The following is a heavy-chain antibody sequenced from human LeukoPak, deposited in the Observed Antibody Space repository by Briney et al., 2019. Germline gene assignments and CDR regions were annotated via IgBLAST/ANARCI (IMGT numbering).Heavy chain of an antibody. Sequence: GGSLRLSCAASGFTFSSYSMNWVRQAPGKGLEWVSSISSSSSYIYYAGSVKGRFTISRDNAKNSLYLQMNSLRAEDTAVYYCARDEYGYSYANYYFDYWGQGSLVTVSS. J-gene: IGHJ4*02. CDR3: ARDEYGYSYANYYFDY. V-gene: IGHV3-21*01. CDR1: GFTFSSYS. CDR2: ISSSSSYI. D-gene: IGHD5-18*01.